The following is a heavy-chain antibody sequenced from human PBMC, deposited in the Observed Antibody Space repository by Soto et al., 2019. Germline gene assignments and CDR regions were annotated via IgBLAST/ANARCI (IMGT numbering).Heavy chain of an antibody. Sequence: PGGSLRLSCAASGFTFSSYAMSWVRQAPGKGLEWVSAISGSGGSTYYADSVKGRFTISRDNSKNTLYLQMNSLRAEDTAVYYCAKESVYDYIWGSYRPSNAFDIWGQGTMVTVSS. CDR2: ISGSGGST. J-gene: IGHJ3*02. D-gene: IGHD3-16*02. V-gene: IGHV3-23*01. CDR1: GFTFSSYA. CDR3: AKESVYDYIWGSYRPSNAFDI.